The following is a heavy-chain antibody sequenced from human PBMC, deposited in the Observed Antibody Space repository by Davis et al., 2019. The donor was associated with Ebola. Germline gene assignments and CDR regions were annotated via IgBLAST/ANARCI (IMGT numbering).Heavy chain of an antibody. CDR3: TRWNYARDN. CDR1: GFTFTTYT. J-gene: IGHJ1*01. V-gene: IGHV1-3*01. CDR2: INAGNGYA. D-gene: IGHD1-7*01. Sequence: AASVTVSCKASGFTFTTYTMDWVRQAPGQSLEWIGKINAGNGYADYSQRFQDRVTITRDTSATTTYMELSALRSEDTAMYYCTRWNYARDNWGQGTRETVSS.